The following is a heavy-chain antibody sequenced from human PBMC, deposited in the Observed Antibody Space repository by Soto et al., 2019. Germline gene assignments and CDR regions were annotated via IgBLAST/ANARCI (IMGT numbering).Heavy chain of an antibody. J-gene: IGHJ4*02. CDR3: ARAGDSSGPVALGY. CDR1: GGSIGSGGSP. Sequence: SETLPLTCTVSGGSIGSGGSPWSWIRQPPGKGLEWIGYIYHSGSTYYNPSLKSRVTISVDRSKNQFSLKLSSVTAADTAVYYCARAGDSSGPVALGYWGQGTLVTVSS. D-gene: IGHD6-19*01. V-gene: IGHV4-30-2*01. CDR2: IYHSGST.